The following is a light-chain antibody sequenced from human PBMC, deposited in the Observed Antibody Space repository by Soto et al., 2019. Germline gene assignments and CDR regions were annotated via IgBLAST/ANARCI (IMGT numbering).Light chain of an antibody. CDR2: DVS. J-gene: IGLJ2*01. CDR3: CSYAGCYKR. CDR1: SSDVGGYNY. Sequence: QSALTQPRSVSGSPGQSVTISCTGTSSDVGGYNYVSWYQQHPGKAPKLMIYDVSKRPSGVPDRFSGSKSGNTASLTISGLQAEDEADYYCCSYAGCYKRFGGGTKLTVL. V-gene: IGLV2-11*01.